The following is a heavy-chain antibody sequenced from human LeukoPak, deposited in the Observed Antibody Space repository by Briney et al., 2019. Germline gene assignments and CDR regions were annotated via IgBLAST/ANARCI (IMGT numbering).Heavy chain of an antibody. Sequence: ESSETLSLTCTVSGVSISSYYWSWIRQPPGKGLEWIGYIYYSGSTNYNPSLKSRVTISVDTSKNQFSLKLSSVTAADMAVYYCARDLRFDPWGQGTLVTVSS. CDR2: IYYSGST. CDR3: ARDLRFDP. CDR1: GVSISSYY. V-gene: IGHV4-59*01. J-gene: IGHJ5*02.